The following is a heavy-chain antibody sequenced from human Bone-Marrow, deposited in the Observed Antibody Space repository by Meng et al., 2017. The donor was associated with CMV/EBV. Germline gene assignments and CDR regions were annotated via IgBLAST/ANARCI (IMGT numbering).Heavy chain of an antibody. CDR3: VKKLVSSSGYYYPSH. V-gene: IGHV3-23*01. CDR2: ISGSGGST. CDR1: GFTFSSYA. J-gene: IGHJ4*02. D-gene: IGHD3-22*01. Sequence: GESLKISCAASGFTFSSYAMSWVRQAPGKGLEWVSAISGSGGSTYYADSVKGRFTISRDNSKNTLYLQMNSLRAEDTAVYYCVKKLVSSSGYYYPSHWGQGTLVTVSS.